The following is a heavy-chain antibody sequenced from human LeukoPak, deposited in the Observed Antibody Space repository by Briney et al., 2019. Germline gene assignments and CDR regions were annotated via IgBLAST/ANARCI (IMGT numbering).Heavy chain of an antibody. J-gene: IGHJ4*02. CDR3: ARVGVGMYHFDH. V-gene: IGHV3-30*04. CDR2: ISYDASNK. D-gene: IGHD2-2*01. CDR1: GFTFTSYA. Sequence: GGSLRLSCTASGFTFTSYAMHWVRQAPGKGLEWVAVISYDASNKYYADSVKGRFTISRDNSKNTLYLQMNSLRAEDTAVYYCARVGVGMYHFDHWGQGSLVTVSS.